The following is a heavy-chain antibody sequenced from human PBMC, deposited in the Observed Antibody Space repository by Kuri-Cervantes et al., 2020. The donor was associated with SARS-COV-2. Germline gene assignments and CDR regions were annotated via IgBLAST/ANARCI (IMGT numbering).Heavy chain of an antibody. D-gene: IGHD3-16*01. CDR1: GGTFSSYA. CDR3: ASLGDAGDLSPPFDY. J-gene: IGHJ4*02. CDR2: IIPIFGTA. Sequence: SVKVSCKASGGTFSSYAISWVRQAPGQGLEWMGGIIPIFGTANYAQKFQGRVTITADESTSTAYMELSSLRSEDTAVYYCASLGDAGDLSPPFDYWGQGTLVTFSS. V-gene: IGHV1-69*13.